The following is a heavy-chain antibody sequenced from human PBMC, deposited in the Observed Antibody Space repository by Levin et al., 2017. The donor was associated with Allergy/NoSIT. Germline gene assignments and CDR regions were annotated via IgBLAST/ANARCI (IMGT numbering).Heavy chain of an antibody. CDR2: ISSDGSNK. J-gene: IGHJ4*02. Sequence: LSLTCAASGFTFSSYIMHWVRQAPGKGLEWVPVISSDGSNKHYADSVKGRFTISRDNSKNTLYLQMNRLRAEDTAVYYCATAGESGSYFDYWGQGTLVTVSS. V-gene: IGHV3-30*04. D-gene: IGHD1-26*01. CDR3: ATAGESGSYFDY. CDR1: GFTFSSYI.